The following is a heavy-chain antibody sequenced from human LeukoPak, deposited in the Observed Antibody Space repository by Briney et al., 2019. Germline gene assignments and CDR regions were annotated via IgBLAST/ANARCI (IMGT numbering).Heavy chain of an antibody. CDR3: ARESRNYDSSGYYFYYYYMDV. J-gene: IGHJ6*03. CDR2: IKQDGSEK. Sequence: GGSLRLSCAASGFTFSSYWMSWVRQAPGKGREWVANIKQDGSEKYYVDSVKGRFTISRDNAKNSLYLQMNSLRAEDTAVYYCARESRNYDSSGYYFYYYYMDVWGKGTTVTVSS. V-gene: IGHV3-7*01. CDR1: GFTFSSYW. D-gene: IGHD3-22*01.